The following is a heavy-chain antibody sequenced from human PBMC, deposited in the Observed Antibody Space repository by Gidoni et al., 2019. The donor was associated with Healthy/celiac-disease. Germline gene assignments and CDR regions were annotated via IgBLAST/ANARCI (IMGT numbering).Heavy chain of an antibody. J-gene: IGHJ3*02. D-gene: IGHD2-21*02. CDR2: IKSDGSRT. V-gene: IGHV3-74*01. Sequence: EVQLVESGGGLVQPGGSLRLSCVASGFTFSSSWMHWVRQAPGKGLVWVSRIKSDGSRTSYADSVKGRFTISRDYAKNTLYLQMSSLRAEDTAVYYCARGAVVTAIPMDAFDIWGQGTMVTVSS. CDR1: GFTFSSSW. CDR3: ARGAVVTAIPMDAFDI.